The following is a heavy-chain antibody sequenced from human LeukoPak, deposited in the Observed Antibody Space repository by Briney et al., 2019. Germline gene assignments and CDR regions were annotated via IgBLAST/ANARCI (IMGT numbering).Heavy chain of an antibody. J-gene: IGHJ5*02. Sequence: GGSLRLSCEASGITFSGSAMHWVRQASGKGLEWVGRIRRNRDNYATAYAASVKGRFTISRDDLKNTAYLQMNSLKTEGTAVYYCTRRFGVNSWWFDPWGQGTLVTVSS. D-gene: IGHD4-23*01. V-gene: IGHV3-73*01. CDR1: GITFSGSA. CDR2: IRRNRDNYAT. CDR3: TRRFGVNSWWFDP.